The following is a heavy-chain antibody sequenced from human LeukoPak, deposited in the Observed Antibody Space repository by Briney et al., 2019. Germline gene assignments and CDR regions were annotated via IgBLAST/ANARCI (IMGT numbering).Heavy chain of an antibody. CDR2: ISSSGSTI. CDR1: GFTFSDYY. Sequence: GGSLRLSCAASGFTFSDYYMSWIRQAPGKGLEWVSYISSSGSTIYYADSVKGRFTISRDNAKNSLYLQMSSLRAEDTAVYYCARPNGYYYDSSGYYVFDYWGQGTLVTVSS. D-gene: IGHD3-22*01. CDR3: ARPNGYYYDSSGYYVFDY. J-gene: IGHJ4*02. V-gene: IGHV3-11*01.